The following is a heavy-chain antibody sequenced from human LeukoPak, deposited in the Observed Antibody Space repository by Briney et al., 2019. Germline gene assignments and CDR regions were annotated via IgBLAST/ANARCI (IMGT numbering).Heavy chain of an antibody. CDR3: ARDQGIEAAGTFDY. J-gene: IGHJ4*02. CDR2: IIPIYGTP. D-gene: IGHD6-13*01. V-gene: IGHV1-69*01. CDR1: GGTFSNSG. Sequence: GASVKVSCKASGGTFSNSGFSWVRQAPGQGLEWMGGIIPIYGTPHYAQKFQGRVSITADESTTTVYMEVGSLNSEDTAVYYCARDQGIEAAGTFDYWGQGTLVTVSS.